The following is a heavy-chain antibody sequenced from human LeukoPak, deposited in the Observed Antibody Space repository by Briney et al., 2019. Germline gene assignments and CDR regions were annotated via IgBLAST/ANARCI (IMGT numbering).Heavy chain of an antibody. D-gene: IGHD1-26*01. Sequence: SSETLSLTCTVSGGSISSYYWSWIRQPPGKGLEWIGYIYYSGSTNYNPSLKNRVTISVDTSKNQFSLKLSSVTAADTAVYYCARSTRIVGATSVDYWGQGTLVTVSS. CDR1: GGSISSYY. CDR3: ARSTRIVGATSVDY. J-gene: IGHJ4*02. V-gene: IGHV4-59*08. CDR2: IYYSGST.